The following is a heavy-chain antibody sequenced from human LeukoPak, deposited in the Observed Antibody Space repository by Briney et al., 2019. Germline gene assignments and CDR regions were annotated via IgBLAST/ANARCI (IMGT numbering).Heavy chain of an antibody. Sequence: GGTLRLFCAASGFSFSSYGMSWVRQAPGKGLEWVSAISGSGGSTYYADSVKGRFTISRDNSKNTLYLQMNSLRAEDTAVYYCAKWGYCSGGSCYYWGQGTLVTVSS. CDR1: GFSFSSYG. CDR3: AKWGYCSGGSCYY. J-gene: IGHJ4*02. CDR2: ISGSGGST. V-gene: IGHV3-23*01. D-gene: IGHD2-15*01.